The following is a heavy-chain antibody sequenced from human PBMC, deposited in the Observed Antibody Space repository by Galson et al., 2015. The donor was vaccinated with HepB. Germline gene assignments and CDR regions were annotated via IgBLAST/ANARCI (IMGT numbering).Heavy chain of an antibody. J-gene: IGHJ4*02. CDR2: ISYDGSNK. D-gene: IGHD2-2*01. Sequence: SLRLSCAASGFTFSSYGMHWVRQAPGKGLEWVAVISYDGSNKYYADSVKGRFTISRDNSKNTLYLQMNSLRAEDTAVYYCARSPLSSIWEHQIYWGQGTLVTVSS. CDR1: GFTFSSYG. V-gene: IGHV3-30*03. CDR3: ARSPLSSIWEHQIY.